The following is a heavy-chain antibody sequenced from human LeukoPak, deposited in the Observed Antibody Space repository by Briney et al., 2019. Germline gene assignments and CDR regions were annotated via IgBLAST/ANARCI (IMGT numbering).Heavy chain of an antibody. D-gene: IGHD3-22*01. CDR1: GYTLPYLS. V-gene: IGHV1-24*01. Sequence: VASVKVSCKVSGYTLPYLSMHWVRQAPGKGPEWMGGFDPEDGQTIYAQKFEVRVTMTEDPYTDTAYMELSSLRSEDTAVYYCAKPKSSYFDGSGYYYEYWGQGTLVTVSS. CDR2: FDPEDGQT. J-gene: IGHJ4*02. CDR3: AKPKSSYFDGSGYYYEY.